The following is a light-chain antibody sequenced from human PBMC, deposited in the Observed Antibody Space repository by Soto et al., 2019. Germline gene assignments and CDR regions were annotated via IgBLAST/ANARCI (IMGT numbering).Light chain of an antibody. CDR2: DVS. CDR1: SSDVGGYNY. Sequence: QSALTQPRSVSGSPGKSVTISCTGTSSDVGGYNYVSLYQQHPGKAPKLMLYDVSKLPSGVPDRFSGAKSGNEASLTISGLQAEDEGDYCCCSYAGSYTLGVFGTGTKLTVL. J-gene: IGLJ1*01. CDR3: CSYAGSYTLGV. V-gene: IGLV2-11*01.